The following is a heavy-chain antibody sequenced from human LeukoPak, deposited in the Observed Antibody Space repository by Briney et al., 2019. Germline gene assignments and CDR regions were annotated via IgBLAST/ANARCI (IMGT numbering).Heavy chain of an antibody. CDR1: GYSFTTYW. V-gene: IGHV5-51*01. D-gene: IGHD5-18*01. Sequence: GESLKISCKGSGYSFTTYWIGWVRQMPGKGLEWMGIIYPGDSEIRYSPSFQGQVTIAADKSTSTAYLQWSSLKASDTAMYYCVRSRGCSYGYSYYFDYWGQGTLVTVSS. CDR2: IYPGDSEI. J-gene: IGHJ4*02. CDR3: VRSRGCSYGYSYYFDY.